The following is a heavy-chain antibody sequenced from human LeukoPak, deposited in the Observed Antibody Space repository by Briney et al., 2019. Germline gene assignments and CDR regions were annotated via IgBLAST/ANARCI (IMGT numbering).Heavy chain of an antibody. J-gene: IGHJ6*02. CDR1: GGSISNYY. V-gene: IGHV4-59*06. CDR3: ARDRFDSYPMDV. D-gene: IGHD3-10*01. Sequence: SETLSLTCTVSGGSISNYYWSWIRQPPGRGLEWIGYIYYSGSTYYSPSLKSRATISVDTSKNQFSLKLSSVTAADTAVYYCARDRFDSYPMDVWGQGTTVTVSS. CDR2: IYYSGST.